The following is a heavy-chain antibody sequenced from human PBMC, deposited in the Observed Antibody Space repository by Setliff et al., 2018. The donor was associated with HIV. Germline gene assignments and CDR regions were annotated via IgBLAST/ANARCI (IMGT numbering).Heavy chain of an antibody. CDR2: IYHSGST. Sequence: KPSETLSLTCALSGYSISNGYYWGWIRQPSGKGLEWIGSIYHSGSTFYNPSLRSRVTISVDTSQDQFSLRLTSVTAADTAVYYCAARNSGNPTRHFDYWGRGTLVTVSS. CDR1: GYSISNGYY. V-gene: IGHV4-38-2*01. D-gene: IGHD3-10*01. CDR3: AARNSGNPTRHFDY. J-gene: IGHJ4*02.